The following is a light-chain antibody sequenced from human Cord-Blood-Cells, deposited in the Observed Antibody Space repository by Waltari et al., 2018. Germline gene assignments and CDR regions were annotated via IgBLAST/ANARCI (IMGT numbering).Light chain of an antibody. V-gene: IGKV3-15*01. J-gene: IGKJ1*01. CDR1: QSVSSN. CDR2: GAS. CDR3: QQYNNWPWT. Sequence: EIVMTLSPATLSVSPGEKATLSCRASQSVSSNLAWYQQKPGQAPRLLIYGASPRATGIPARFSGSGSGTEFTLTISSLQSEDFAVYYCQQYNNWPWTFGQGTKVEIK.